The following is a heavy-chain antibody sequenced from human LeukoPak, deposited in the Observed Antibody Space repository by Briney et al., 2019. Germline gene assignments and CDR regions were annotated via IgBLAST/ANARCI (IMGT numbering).Heavy chain of an antibody. Sequence: GGSLRLSCAASGFTFSSYAMTWVRQAPGKGLEWVSAISGSGDNTYYADSVKGRFTISRDNSKNTLYLQMNSLRAEDTAVYYCAKRDGYNYGYFDYWGQGTLVTVSS. CDR1: GFTFSSYA. D-gene: IGHD5-24*01. V-gene: IGHV3-23*01. CDR2: ISGSGDNT. CDR3: AKRDGYNYGYFDY. J-gene: IGHJ4*02.